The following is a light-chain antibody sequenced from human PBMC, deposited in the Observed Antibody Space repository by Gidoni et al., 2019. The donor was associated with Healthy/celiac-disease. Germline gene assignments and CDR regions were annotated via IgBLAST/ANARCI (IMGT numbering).Light chain of an antibody. Sequence: IVLTQSPATLSLSPGERATLACRASQSVSSSLAWYQQKPGQAPRLLIYDASNRATGIPARFSGSGSGTDFTRTISSLEPEDFAVYYCQQRSNWPPEITFGPGTKVDIK. CDR1: QSVSSS. V-gene: IGKV3-11*01. J-gene: IGKJ3*01. CDR3: QQRSNWPPEIT. CDR2: DAS.